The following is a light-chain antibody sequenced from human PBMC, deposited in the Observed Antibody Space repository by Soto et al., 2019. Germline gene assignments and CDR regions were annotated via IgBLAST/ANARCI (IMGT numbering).Light chain of an antibody. Sequence: EIVMTQSPATLSVSPGERATLSCRASQRVSSNLAWYQQKPGQAPRLLIYGASTRATGIPARFSGSGSGTEFTLTISSLQSEDFAVYYCQQYNNWPPVTFGQGTKVDSK. CDR3: QQYNNWPPVT. J-gene: IGKJ1*01. CDR2: GAS. CDR1: QRVSSN. V-gene: IGKV3-15*01.